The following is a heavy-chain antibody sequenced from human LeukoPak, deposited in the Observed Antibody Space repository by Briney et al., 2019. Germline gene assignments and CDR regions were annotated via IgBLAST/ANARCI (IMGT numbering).Heavy chain of an antibody. CDR1: GGSFSGYY. Sequence: SETLSLTCAVHGGSFSGYYWSWIRQPAGKGLEWIGRIYTCGSTTYNPSLKSRVTMSVDTSKSQFSLNLMSVTAADTAVDYCTRDTGTTGEVKFDPWGQGTLVTVSS. J-gene: IGHJ5*02. CDR2: IYTCGST. CDR3: TRDTGTTGEVKFDP. V-gene: IGHV4-4*07. D-gene: IGHD4-17*01.